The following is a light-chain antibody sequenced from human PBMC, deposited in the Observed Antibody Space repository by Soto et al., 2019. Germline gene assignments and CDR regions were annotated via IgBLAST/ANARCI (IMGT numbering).Light chain of an antibody. CDR1: SSDVDGYNY. Sequence: QSALTQPASVSGSLGQSITISCTGTSSDVDGYNYVSWYQQHPGKAPKLMIYEVSHRPSGVSNCFSGSKSGNTASLTISGLQAEDEADYYCSSYTSSSTYVFGTGTKVTVL. J-gene: IGLJ1*01. CDR2: EVS. V-gene: IGLV2-14*01. CDR3: SSYTSSSTYV.